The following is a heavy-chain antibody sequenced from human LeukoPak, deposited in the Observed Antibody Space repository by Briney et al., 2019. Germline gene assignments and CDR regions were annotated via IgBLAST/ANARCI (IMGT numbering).Heavy chain of an antibody. V-gene: IGHV4-4*02. D-gene: IGHD4-23*01. CDR3: ARAYGGNSQYFQH. J-gene: IGHJ1*01. CDR2: ISHSGST. CDR1: GGSISSSNW. Sequence: PSGTLSLTCAVSGGSISSSNWWSWVRQPPGKGLEWIGEISHSGSTNYNPSLKSRLTISVDKSKNQFSLKLNSVTAADTAVYYCARAYGGNSQYFQHWGQGTLVTVSS.